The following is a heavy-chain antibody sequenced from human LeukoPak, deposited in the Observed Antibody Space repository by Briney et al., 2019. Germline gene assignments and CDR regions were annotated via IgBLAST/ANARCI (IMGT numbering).Heavy chain of an antibody. Sequence: SETLSLTCTVSGGSISSSSYYWGWIRQPPGKGLEWIGEINHSGSTNYNPSLKSRVTISVDTSKNQFSLKLSSVTAADTAVYYCARGDSSEYYYYMDVWGKGTTVTVSS. CDR3: ARGDSSEYYYYMDV. V-gene: IGHV4-39*07. CDR2: INHSGST. J-gene: IGHJ6*03. CDR1: GGSISSSSYY. D-gene: IGHD6-19*01.